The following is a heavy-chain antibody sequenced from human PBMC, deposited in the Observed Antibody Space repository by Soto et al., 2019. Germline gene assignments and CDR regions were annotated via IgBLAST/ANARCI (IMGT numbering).Heavy chain of an antibody. Sequence: EVQLVQSGAEVKKPGESLKISCKASGYSFTNTWIAWVRQRPGKGLEWMGMIFPGDSDTRYSPSSQGQVIISADRSVSTAYLQWSSLKASDTAIYYCARQPLDDGDYDVLDYWGQGTLVTVSS. CDR2: IFPGDSDT. J-gene: IGHJ4*02. CDR3: ARQPLDDGDYDVLDY. V-gene: IGHV5-51*01. D-gene: IGHD4-17*01. CDR1: GYSFTNTW.